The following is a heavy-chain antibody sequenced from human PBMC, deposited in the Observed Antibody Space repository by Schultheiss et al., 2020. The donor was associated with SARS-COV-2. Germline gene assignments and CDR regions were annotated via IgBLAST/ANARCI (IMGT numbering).Heavy chain of an antibody. J-gene: IGHJ4*02. CDR3: ARDKYTRLMFGSGSYRY. D-gene: IGHD3-10*01. CDR2: ISAYNGNT. CDR1: GYTFTSYG. V-gene: IGHV1-18*01. Sequence: ASVKVSCKASGYTFTSYGISWVRQAPGQGLEWMGWISAYNGNTNYAQKLQGRVTMTPDTSTSTAYMELRSLRSDDTAVYYCARDKYTRLMFGSGSYRYWGQGTLVTVSS.